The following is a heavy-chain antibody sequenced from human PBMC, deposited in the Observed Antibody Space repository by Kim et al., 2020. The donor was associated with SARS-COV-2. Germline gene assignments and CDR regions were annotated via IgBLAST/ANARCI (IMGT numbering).Heavy chain of an antibody. CDR2: IDCGNGNT. CDR3: LGGSYFDS. J-gene: IGHJ4*02. D-gene: IGHD3-16*01. CDR1: GYFFTRDS. V-gene: IGHV1-3*01. Sequence: ASVKVSCKTSGYFFTRDSIHWVRQAPGQGLEWMGGIDCGNGNTIYSQKFQGRVTFTTDTSASTAYMELSFLRSEDSAVYYCLGGSYFDSWGQGTLAPDAS.